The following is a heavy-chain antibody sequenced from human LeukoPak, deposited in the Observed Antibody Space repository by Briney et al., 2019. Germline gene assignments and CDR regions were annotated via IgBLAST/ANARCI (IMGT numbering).Heavy chain of an antibody. D-gene: IGHD3-3*01. V-gene: IGHV4-4*09. Sequence: TSETLSLTCTVSGGSINNYYWSWIRQPSGKGLEWIAYIYSSGSTYYNPSLKSRVTISVDTSKNQVSLKLNSVTAADTAVYYCARHGVDVTTIPDYSYYYMDVWGKGTTVTVSS. CDR3: ARHGVDVTTIPDYSYYYMDV. J-gene: IGHJ6*03. CDR2: IYSSGST. CDR1: GGSINNYY.